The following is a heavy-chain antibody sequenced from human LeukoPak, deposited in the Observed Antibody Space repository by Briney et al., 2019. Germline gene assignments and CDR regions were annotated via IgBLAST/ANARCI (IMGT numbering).Heavy chain of an antibody. CDR3: ARLKDDVTKFDY. D-gene: IGHD2-8*01. CDR2: INQDVSRV. Sequence: GGSLRLSCSGSGFSFSRYWLAWVRQAPGKGLEWVASINQDVSRVHYVDSVKGRFTIPRDNAKSSLFLQMTSLRVEDTAVYYCARLKDDVTKFDYWSQGTLVTVSS. J-gene: IGHJ4*02. V-gene: IGHV3-7*01. CDR1: GFSFSRYW.